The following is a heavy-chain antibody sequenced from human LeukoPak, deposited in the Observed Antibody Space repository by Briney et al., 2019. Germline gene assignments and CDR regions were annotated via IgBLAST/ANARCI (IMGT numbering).Heavy chain of an antibody. Sequence: ASVKVSCKASGYTFTDYYMDWVRQAPGQGLEWMGWINPNSGGTKYAQKFQGRVTMTRDTSIGTAYMELSRLRSDDTAVYYCAREEVSFDMWGQGTMVTVSS. CDR2: INPNSGGT. V-gene: IGHV1-2*02. J-gene: IGHJ3*02. CDR3: AREEVSFDM. D-gene: IGHD1-14*01. CDR1: GYTFTDYY.